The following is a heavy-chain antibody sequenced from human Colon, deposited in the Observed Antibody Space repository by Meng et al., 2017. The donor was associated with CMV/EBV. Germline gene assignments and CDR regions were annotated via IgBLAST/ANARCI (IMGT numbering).Heavy chain of an antibody. D-gene: IGHD1-26*01. J-gene: IGHJ5*02. V-gene: IGHV6-1*01. Sequence: HVHINQAGAALLKASQTLPRTWASSGDSVSNSSAALNWVRKSPSRGLEWLGRTYYRSQWHNNYAESVRSRITINPDTSKKQFSLQLKSVTPEDTAVYYCARDPEYSYSILDTWGQGTLVTVSS. CDR3: ARDPEYSYSILDT. CDR2: TYYRSQWHN. CDR1: GDSVSNSSAA.